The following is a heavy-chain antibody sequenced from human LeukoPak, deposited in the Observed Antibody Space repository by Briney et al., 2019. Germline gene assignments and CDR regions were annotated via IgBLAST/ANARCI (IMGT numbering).Heavy chain of an antibody. V-gene: IGHV4-59*08. Sequence: SETLSLTCTVSGDSMRNYYWNWIRQPPGKGLEWIGHIFYRESTDYNPSLKSRVTISLDTSKNQFSLKLSSVTAADTAIYYCARRYSSGWLFEYWGQGTLVTVSS. CDR3: ARRYSSGWLFEY. CDR2: IFYREST. CDR1: GDSMRNYY. J-gene: IGHJ4*02. D-gene: IGHD5-18*01.